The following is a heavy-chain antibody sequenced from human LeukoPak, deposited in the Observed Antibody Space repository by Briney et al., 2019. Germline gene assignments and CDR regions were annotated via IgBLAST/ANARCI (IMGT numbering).Heavy chain of an antibody. V-gene: IGHV3-7*01. Sequence: GGSLRLSCAASGFTFSSYWMSWVRQAPGKGLEWVANIKQDGSEKYYVDSVKGRFTISRDNAKNPLYLQMNSLRAEDTAVYYCARGLTVTTRYNWYDPWGQGTLVTVSS. D-gene: IGHD4-17*01. J-gene: IGHJ5*02. CDR3: ARGLTVTTRYNWYDP. CDR2: IKQDGSEK. CDR1: GFTFSSYW.